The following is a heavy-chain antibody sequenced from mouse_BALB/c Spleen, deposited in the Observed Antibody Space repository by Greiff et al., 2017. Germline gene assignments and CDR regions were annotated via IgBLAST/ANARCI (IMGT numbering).Heavy chain of an antibody. CDR3: ARRHYYGHGYFDV. J-gene: IGHJ1*01. V-gene: IGHV1S56*01. D-gene: IGHD1-2*01. Sequence: QVQLKESGPELVKPGASVKMSCKASGYTFTSYYIHWVKQRPGQGLEWIGWIYPGDGSTKYNEKFKGKTTLTADKSSSTAYMLLSSLTSEDSAIYFCARRHYYGHGYFDVWGAGTTVTVSS. CDR2: IYPGDGST. CDR1: GYTFTSYY.